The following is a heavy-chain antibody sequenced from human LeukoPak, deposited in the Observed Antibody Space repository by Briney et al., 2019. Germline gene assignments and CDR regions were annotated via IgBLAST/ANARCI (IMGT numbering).Heavy chain of an antibody. Sequence: PGGSLRLSCAASGFTFSSYGMHWVRQAPGKGLEWVAVISYDGSNKYYADSVKGRFTISRDNSKNTLYLQMNSLRAEDTAVYYCARRGYSYRQTLDFDYWGQGTLVTVSS. CDR2: ISYDGSNK. V-gene: IGHV3-30*03. D-gene: IGHD5-18*01. CDR3: ARRGYSYRQTLDFDY. J-gene: IGHJ4*02. CDR1: GFTFSSYG.